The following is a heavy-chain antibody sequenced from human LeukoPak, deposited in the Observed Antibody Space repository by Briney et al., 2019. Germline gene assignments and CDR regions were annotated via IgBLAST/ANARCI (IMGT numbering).Heavy chain of an antibody. CDR1: GFTFSGYE. CDR2: ISSSGSTI. Sequence: PGGSLRLSCAASGFTFSGYEMNWVRQAPGKGLEWVSYISSSGSTIYYADSVKGRFTISRDNAKNSLYLQMNSLRAEDTAVYYCASWYDSSYYHHDYWGQGTLVTVSS. D-gene: IGHD3-22*01. V-gene: IGHV3-48*03. CDR3: ASWYDSSYYHHDY. J-gene: IGHJ4*02.